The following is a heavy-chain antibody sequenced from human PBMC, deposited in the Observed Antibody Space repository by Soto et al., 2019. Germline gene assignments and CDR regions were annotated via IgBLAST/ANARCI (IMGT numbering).Heavy chain of an antibody. CDR3: AKDRVDCSGGSCYDAFDI. Sequence: GGSLRLSCAASGFTFSSYAMSWVRQAPGKGLEWVSAISGSGGSTYYADSVKGRFTISRDNSKNTLYLQMNSLRAEDTAVYYCAKDRVDCSGGSCYDAFDIWGQGTMVTVSS. CDR1: GFTFSSYA. V-gene: IGHV3-23*01. D-gene: IGHD2-15*01. CDR2: ISGSGGST. J-gene: IGHJ3*02.